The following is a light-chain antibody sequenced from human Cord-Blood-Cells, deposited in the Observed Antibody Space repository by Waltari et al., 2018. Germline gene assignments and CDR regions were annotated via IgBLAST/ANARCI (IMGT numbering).Light chain of an antibody. CDR1: QSVSSSY. CDR3: QQYGSSPVT. CDR2: GAS. Sequence: EIVLTQSPGTLSLSPGERATLSCRASQSVSSSYLAWYQQKPGQAPRPLIYGASSRATGIPDRFSCSGSGTDFTLTISRLGPEDFAVYYCQQYGSSPVTFGQGTKVEIK. J-gene: IGKJ1*01. V-gene: IGKV3-20*01.